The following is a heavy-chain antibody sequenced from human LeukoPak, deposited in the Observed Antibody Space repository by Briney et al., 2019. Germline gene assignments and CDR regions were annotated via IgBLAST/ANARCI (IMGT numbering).Heavy chain of an antibody. CDR1: GFTVSTNC. D-gene: IGHD5-18*01. CDR3: ARVDTVMAYYFDL. V-gene: IGHV3-53*04. CDR2: IYSGGTT. J-gene: IGHJ4*02. Sequence: PGGSLRLSCAASGFTVSTNCMTWVRHAPGKGLEWVSTIYSGGTTYYADSVMGRFTISRHNSKNTLYLQMNSLRAEDTGVYYCARVDTVMAYYFDLWGQGTLVTVSS.